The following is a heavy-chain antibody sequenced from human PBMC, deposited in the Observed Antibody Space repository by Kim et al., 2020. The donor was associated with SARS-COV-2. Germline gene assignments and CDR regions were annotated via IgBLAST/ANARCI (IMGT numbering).Heavy chain of an antibody. CDR1: GFTFSSYG. D-gene: IGHD3-22*01. J-gene: IGHJ4*02. CDR3: AKGIPFAASSGILFDY. Sequence: GGSLRLSCAASGFTFSSYGMHWVRQAPGKGLEWVAVISYDGSNKYYADSVKGRFTISRDNSKNTLYLQMNSLRAEDTAVYYCAKGIPFAASSGILFDYWGQGTLVTVSS. CDR2: ISYDGSNK. V-gene: IGHV3-30*18.